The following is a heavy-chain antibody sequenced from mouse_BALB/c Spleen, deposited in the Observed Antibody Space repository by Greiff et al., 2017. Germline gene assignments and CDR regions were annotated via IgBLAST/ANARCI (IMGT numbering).Heavy chain of an antibody. Sequence: DVMLVESGGGLVQPGGSRKLSCAASGFTFSSFGMHWVRQAPEKGLEWVAYISSGSSTIYYADTVKGRFTISRDNPKNTLFLQMTSLRSEDTAMYYCARRVARDYYAMDYWGQGTSVTVSS. CDR1: GFTFSSFG. CDR2: ISSGSSTI. D-gene: IGHD1-1*01. V-gene: IGHV5-17*02. CDR3: ARRVARDYYAMDY. J-gene: IGHJ4*01.